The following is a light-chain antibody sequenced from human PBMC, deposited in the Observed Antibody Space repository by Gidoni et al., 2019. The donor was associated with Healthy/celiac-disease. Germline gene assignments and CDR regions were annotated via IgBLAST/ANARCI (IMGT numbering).Light chain of an antibody. CDR2: GNS. V-gene: IGLV1-40*01. CDR1: SSNIGAGYD. CDR3: QSYDSSLSGSYV. Sequence: QSVLTQPPSVSGAPGQRVTISCTGSSSNIGAGYDVHWYQQLPGTAPKLLIYGNSNRPSGVPDRFSCSKSGTSASLASTWLQAEDEADYYCQSYDSSLSGSYVFGTGTKVTVL. J-gene: IGLJ1*01.